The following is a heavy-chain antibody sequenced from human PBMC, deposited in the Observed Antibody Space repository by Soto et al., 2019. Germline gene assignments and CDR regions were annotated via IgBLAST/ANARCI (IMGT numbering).Heavy chain of an antibody. CDR2: IYYSGST. CDR1: GGSISSSSYY. V-gene: IGHV4-39*01. D-gene: IGHD6-19*01. CDR3: GGPYSSGWYGLGSDAFDI. Sequence: QLQLQESGPGLVKPSETLSLTCTVSGGSISSSSYYWGWIRQPPGKGLEGIGSIYYSGSTYYNPSPKMRVTTSVDPSKNQSSRKLSAVTAADTAVYYCGGPYSSGWYGLGSDAFDIWGQGTMVTVSS. J-gene: IGHJ3*02.